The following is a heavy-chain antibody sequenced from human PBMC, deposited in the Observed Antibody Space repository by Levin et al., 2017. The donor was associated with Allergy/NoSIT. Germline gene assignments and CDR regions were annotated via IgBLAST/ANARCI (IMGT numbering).Heavy chain of an antibody. CDR1: GFTFSSYG. D-gene: IGHD2-2*01. CDR2: IWYDGSNK. J-gene: IGHJ6*03. Sequence: GGSLRLSCAASGFTFSSYGMHWVRQAPGKGLEWVAVIWYDGSNKYYADSVKGRFTISRDNSKNTLYLQMNSLRAEDTAVYYCARGVVPAATHNYYYYYYMDVWGKGTTVTVSS. CDR3: ARGVVPAATHNYYYYYYMDV. V-gene: IGHV3-33*01.